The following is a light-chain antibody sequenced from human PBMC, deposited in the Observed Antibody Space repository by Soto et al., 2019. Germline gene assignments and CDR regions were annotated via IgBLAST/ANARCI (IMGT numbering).Light chain of an antibody. J-gene: IGKJ2*01. CDR2: AAS. V-gene: IGKV1-9*01. Sequence: DIHLTQSPSFLSASVGDRVSITCRASQGIDSYLAWYQQKSGKAPKLLIYAASTLQSGVPSRFRGSGSGTEFTLTISSLQPEDFATYYCQQLSSYPRTFGQGTKLEIK. CDR1: QGIDSY. CDR3: QQLSSYPRT.